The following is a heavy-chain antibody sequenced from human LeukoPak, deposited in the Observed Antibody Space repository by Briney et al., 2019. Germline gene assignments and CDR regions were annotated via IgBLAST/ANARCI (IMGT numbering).Heavy chain of an antibody. D-gene: IGHD5-12*01. CDR1: GFTFKTYS. CDR3: ARDPGYSNSPYYLDY. J-gene: IGHJ4*02. V-gene: IGHV3-21*01. CDR2: ISSGGTYV. Sequence: PGGSLRLSCVVSGFTFKTYSMNWVRQAPGKGLGWVSSISSGGTYVDYADSVKGRFTISRDNAKNSLYLQMNSLRAEDTAVFYCARDPGYSNSPYYLDYWGQGTLVTVSS.